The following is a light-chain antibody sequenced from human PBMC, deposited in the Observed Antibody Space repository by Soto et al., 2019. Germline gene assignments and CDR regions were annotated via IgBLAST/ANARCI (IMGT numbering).Light chain of an antibody. J-gene: IGKJ2*01. CDR1: QTISSD. V-gene: IGKV3-15*01. CDR3: QQYSDWPS. CDR2: VAS. Sequence: EIVMTQSPATLSVSPGERATLSCRASQTISSDVAWYQQKPGQAPRLLISVASTRATGIPARFSGSGSGTEITLTINSLQSEDFAVYYCQQYSDWPSFGQGTKLEIK.